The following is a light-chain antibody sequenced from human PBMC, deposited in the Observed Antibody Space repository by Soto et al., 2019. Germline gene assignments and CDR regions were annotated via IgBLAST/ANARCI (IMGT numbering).Light chain of an antibody. Sequence: EIVMTQSPATLSVSPGDRATLSCRASRSVSSNLAWYHQKPVQGPRLHGYCASSRATGIRARFSGSGSGTEFTLTISSLQSEAFAVYYCQQYNNWWTLGQGTKVDIK. CDR2: CAS. V-gene: IGKV3-15*01. CDR3: QQYNNWWT. CDR1: RSVSSN. J-gene: IGKJ1*01.